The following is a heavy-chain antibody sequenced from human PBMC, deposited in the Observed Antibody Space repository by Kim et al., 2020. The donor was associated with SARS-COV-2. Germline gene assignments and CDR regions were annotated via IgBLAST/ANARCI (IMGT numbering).Heavy chain of an antibody. D-gene: IGHD2-2*01. J-gene: IGHJ6*02. CDR2: INHSGST. Sequence: SETLSLTCAVYGGSFSDYNWSWIRQPPGKGLEWIGEINHSGSTNVSPSLKSRITISVDTSKSQFSLRLKSMTATDTAVYYCARGRAGVVPAPVLGLGPFYDYYAMDVWGRGTPVAVS. CDR1: GGSFSDYN. CDR3: ARGRAGVVPAPVLGLGPFYDYYAMDV. V-gene: IGHV4-34*01.